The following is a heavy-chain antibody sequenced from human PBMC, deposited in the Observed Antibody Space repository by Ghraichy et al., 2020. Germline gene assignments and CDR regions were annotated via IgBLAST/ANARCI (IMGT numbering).Heavy chain of an antibody. CDR3: ARWTFGDYGKTQY. CDR1: GGSISSSNW. CDR2: IYHSGST. J-gene: IGHJ4*02. V-gene: IGHV4-4*02. Sequence: ESLNISCAVSGGSISSSNWWSWVRQPPGKGLEWIGEIYHSGSTNYNPSLKSRVTISVDKSKNQFSLKLSSVTAADTAVYYCARWTFGDYGKTQYWGQGTLVSVSS. D-gene: IGHD4-17*01.